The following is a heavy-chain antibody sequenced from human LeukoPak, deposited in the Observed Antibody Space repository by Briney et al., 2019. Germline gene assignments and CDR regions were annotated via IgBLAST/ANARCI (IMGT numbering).Heavy chain of an antibody. J-gene: IGHJ3*02. CDR2: INHSGST. CDR1: GGSFSGYY. V-gene: IGHV4-34*01. Sequence: PSETLSLTCAVYGGSFSGYYWSWIRQPPGKGLEWIGEINHSGSTNYNPSLKSRVTISVDTSKNQFSLKLSSVTAADTAVYYCARDDYYDSSGYPDEDAFDIWGQGTMVTVSS. D-gene: IGHD3-22*01. CDR3: ARDDYYDSSGYPDEDAFDI.